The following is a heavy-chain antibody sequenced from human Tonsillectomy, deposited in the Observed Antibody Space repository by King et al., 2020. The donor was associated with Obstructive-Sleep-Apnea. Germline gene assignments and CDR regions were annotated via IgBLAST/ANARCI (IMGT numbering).Heavy chain of an antibody. J-gene: IGHJ6*02. CDR1: GFTFSSYG. CDR3: AKEMIAAAATGGMDV. Sequence: VQLVESGGGVVQPGRSLRLSCAASGFTFSSYGSHWVRQAPGKGLWRVAVISYDGSNKYYADSVKGRFTVSRENSKNTLYLQMNSLRPEDTAGYYCAKEMIAAAATGGMDVWGQGTTVTVSS. CDR2: ISYDGSNK. D-gene: IGHD6-13*01. V-gene: IGHV3-30*18.